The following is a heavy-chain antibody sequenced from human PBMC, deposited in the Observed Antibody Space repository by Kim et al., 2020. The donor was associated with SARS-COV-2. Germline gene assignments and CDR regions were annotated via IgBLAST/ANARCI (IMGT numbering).Heavy chain of an antibody. V-gene: IGHV3-23*01. J-gene: IGHJ4*02. Sequence: GGSLRLSCTASGFIFSNYAMTWVRQAPGKGLEWVSAISGSGGVIYYADSVRGRFIISRDNSANMLHLQLNTLRAEDTAIYFCAKHYGGPTSSGHDWGQGT. CDR1: GFIFSNYA. CDR3: AKHYGGPTSSGHD. D-gene: IGHD3-10*01. CDR2: ISGSGGVI.